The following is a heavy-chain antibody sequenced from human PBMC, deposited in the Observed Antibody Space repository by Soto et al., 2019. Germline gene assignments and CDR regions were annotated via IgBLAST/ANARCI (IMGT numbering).Heavy chain of an antibody. Sequence: SETLSLTCTVSGGSISSYYWIWIRQPPGKGLEWIGYIYYSGSTNYNPSLKSRVTISVDTSKNQFSLKLSSVTAADTAVYYCARLSVAGPTLYNWFDPWGQGTLVTVS. J-gene: IGHJ5*02. V-gene: IGHV4-59*08. CDR1: GGSISSYY. CDR2: IYYSGST. D-gene: IGHD2-15*01. CDR3: ARLSVAGPTLYNWFDP.